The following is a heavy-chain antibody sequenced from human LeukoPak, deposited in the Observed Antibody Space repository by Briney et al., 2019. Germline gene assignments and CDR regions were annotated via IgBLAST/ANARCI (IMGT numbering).Heavy chain of an antibody. Sequence: QSSETLSLTCTVSGGSISSSSYYWGWIRQPPGKGLEWIGSIYYSGSTYYNPSLKSRVTTSVDTSKNQFSLKLSSVTAADTAVYYCARHDLRGRYYDSSGSDYWGQGTLVTVSS. V-gene: IGHV4-39*01. CDR3: ARHDLRGRYYDSSGSDY. CDR2: IYYSGST. CDR1: GGSISSSSYY. J-gene: IGHJ4*02. D-gene: IGHD3-22*01.